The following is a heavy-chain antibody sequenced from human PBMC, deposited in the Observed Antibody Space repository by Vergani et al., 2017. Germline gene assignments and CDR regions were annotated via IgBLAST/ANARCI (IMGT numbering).Heavy chain of an antibody. CDR2: IYYSGST. CDR3: ARAPALWSGEYRLDY. D-gene: IGHD3-10*01. Sequence: QVRLEESGPGLVKPSQTLSLTCTVSGGSINSGDYYWSWIRQPPGKGLEWIGYIYYSGSTYYNPSLKSQITMSIDTSKNQFSLKLSSVTAADTAVYYCARAPALWSGEYRLDYWGQGTLVTVSS. J-gene: IGHJ4*02. CDR1: GGSINSGDYY. V-gene: IGHV4-30-4*01.